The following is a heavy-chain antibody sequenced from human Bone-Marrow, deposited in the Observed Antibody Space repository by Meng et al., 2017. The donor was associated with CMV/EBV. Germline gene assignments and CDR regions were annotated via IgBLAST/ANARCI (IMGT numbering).Heavy chain of an antibody. J-gene: IGHJ6*02. V-gene: IGHV3-66*02. Sequence: GESLKISCAASGFTVSSNYMSWVRQAPGKGLEWVSVIYSGGSTYYADSVKGRFTISRDNSKNTLYLQKNSLRVEDTAVYYCAKPILPYGPRVSYGMDVWGQGTTVTVSS. CDR2: IYSGGST. CDR3: AKPILPYGPRVSYGMDV. CDR1: GFTVSSNY. D-gene: IGHD4-17*01.